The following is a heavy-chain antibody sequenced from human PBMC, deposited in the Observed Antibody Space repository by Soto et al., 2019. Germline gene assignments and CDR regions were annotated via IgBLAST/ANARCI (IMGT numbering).Heavy chain of an antibody. CDR1: GDSMTTIGYY. D-gene: IGHD3-10*01. V-gene: IGHV4-31*03. J-gene: IGHJ4*02. CDR2: IYHTGST. CDR3: SRLRDTYFFDS. Sequence: QVHLQESGPGLVKPSQTLSLTCSVSGDSMTTIGYYWSWVRQHPGKGLEWIGYIYHTGSTYYNPFLNGRVTISLDTSKQQFSLNLTSVTAADTAVYYCSRLRDTYFFDSWGQGTLVTVSS.